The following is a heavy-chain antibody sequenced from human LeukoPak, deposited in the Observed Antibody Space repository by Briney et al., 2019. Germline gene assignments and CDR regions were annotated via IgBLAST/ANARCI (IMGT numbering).Heavy chain of an antibody. J-gene: IGHJ4*02. Sequence: GGSLRLSCAAPGFTVSSYYMNWVRQAPGKELEWVSVIYTGGGRYYADSVRGRFTISRDTSKNMVFLQMNSLRAEDTAVYYCARDAPPPQYSSSWTPFDYWGQGTLSPSPQ. CDR3: ARDAPPPQYSSSWTPFDY. D-gene: IGHD6-13*01. CDR1: GFTVSSYY. V-gene: IGHV3-53*01. CDR2: IYTGGGR.